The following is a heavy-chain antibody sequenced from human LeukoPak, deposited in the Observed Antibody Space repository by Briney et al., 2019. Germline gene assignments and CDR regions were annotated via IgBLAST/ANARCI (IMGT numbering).Heavy chain of an antibody. J-gene: IGHJ4*02. CDR3: ARRKAAAGFDF. D-gene: IGHD6-13*01. CDR2: IWYDGSIK. CDR1: GFSFGSYG. V-gene: IGHV3-33*01. Sequence: GKSLRLSCLASGFSFGSYGMHWVRQAPGKGLEWVAVIWYDGSIKYHSDSVKGRFTVSRDNSKDTLFLQMNSLRVEDTAMYYCARRKAAAGFDFWGQGTLVTVSS.